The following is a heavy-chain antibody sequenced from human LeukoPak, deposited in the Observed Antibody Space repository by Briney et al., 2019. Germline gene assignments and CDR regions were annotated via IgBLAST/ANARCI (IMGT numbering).Heavy chain of an antibody. CDR1: GFKFSSYG. V-gene: IGHV3-21*04. D-gene: IGHD3-22*01. Sequence: GGSLRLSCAASGFKFSSYGINWVRQAPGKGLEWVSGISYSGGSIFYADSVKGRFTISRDNAKNSLYLQMNSPRAEDTAVYYCAREPYYDSSGYCLDYWGQGTLVTVSS. J-gene: IGHJ4*02. CDR3: AREPYYDSSGYCLDY. CDR2: ISYSGGSI.